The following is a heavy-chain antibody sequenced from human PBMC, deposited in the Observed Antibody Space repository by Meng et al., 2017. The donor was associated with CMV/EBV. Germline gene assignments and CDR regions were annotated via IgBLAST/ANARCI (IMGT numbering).Heavy chain of an antibody. CDR2: MNPNSGNT. Sequence: ASVKVSCKASGYTFTSYDINWVRQATGQGLEWMGWMNPNSGNTGYAQKFQGRVTITRNTSISTAYMELSSLRSEDTAVYYCARDRTLNWVEPCKYFDYWGQGTLVTVSS. CDR3: ARDRTLNWVEPCKYFDY. J-gene: IGHJ4*02. CDR1: GYTFTSYD. V-gene: IGHV1-8*03. D-gene: IGHD7-27*01.